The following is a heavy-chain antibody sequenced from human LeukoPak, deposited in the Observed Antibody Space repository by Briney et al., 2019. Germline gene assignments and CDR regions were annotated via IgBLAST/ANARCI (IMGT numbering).Heavy chain of an antibody. Sequence: GASVKVSCKASGYTFTSYYMHWVRQAPGQGLEWMGIINPSGGSTIYAQKFQGRVTMTRDTSTSTVYMELSSLGSEDTAVYYCARGSSHVLRYFDWSLLFDYWGQGTLVTVSP. J-gene: IGHJ4*02. V-gene: IGHV1-46*01. CDR1: GYTFTSYY. CDR3: ARGSSHVLRYFDWSLLFDY. D-gene: IGHD3-9*01. CDR2: INPSGGST.